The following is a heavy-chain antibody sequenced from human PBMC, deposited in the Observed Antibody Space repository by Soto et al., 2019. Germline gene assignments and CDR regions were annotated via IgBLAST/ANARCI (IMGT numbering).Heavy chain of an antibody. D-gene: IGHD3-16*01. J-gene: IGHJ6*02. Sequence: PGGSLRLSCAASGFTFSSYSMSWVRQAPGKGLEWVSGFRSRGSGGITYSADSVKGRFTISRDNSKNILYLQMNSLRAEDTAVYYCAKGITDSGGYYYYSMDVWCQGTAVTVSS. CDR1: GFTFSSYS. V-gene: IGHV3-23*01. CDR2: FRSRGSGGIT. CDR3: AKGITDSGGYYYYSMDV.